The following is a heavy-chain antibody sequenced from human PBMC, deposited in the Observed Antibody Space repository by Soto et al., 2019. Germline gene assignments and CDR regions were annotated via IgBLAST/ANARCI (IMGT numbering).Heavy chain of an antibody. CDR2: IFYDDEK. CDR1: GFSLSTSGVG. CDR3: ALHDFNILTGP. V-gene: IGHV2-5*02. D-gene: IGHD3-9*01. J-gene: IGHJ5*02. Sequence: SGPTLVNPTQTLTLTYTFSGFSLSTSGVGVGWIRQPPGKALEWLALIFYDDEKRYSPSLNSRLTITKDTSKNQVVLTMTNMDPVDTATYYGALHDFNILTGPWGQGTLVTVSS.